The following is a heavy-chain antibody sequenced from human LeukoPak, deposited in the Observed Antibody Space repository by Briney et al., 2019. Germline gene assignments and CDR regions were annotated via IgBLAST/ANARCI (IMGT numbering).Heavy chain of an antibody. Sequence: PSETLSLTCAVYGGSFSGYYWSWIRQPPGKGLEWIGEINHSGSTNYNPSLKSRVTISVDTSKNQFSLKLSSVTAADTAVYYCARGRVSSSSWYREVYYFDYWGQGTLVTVTS. CDR3: ARGRVSSSSWYREVYYFDY. V-gene: IGHV4-34*01. J-gene: IGHJ4*02. D-gene: IGHD6-13*01. CDR1: GGSFSGYY. CDR2: INHSGST.